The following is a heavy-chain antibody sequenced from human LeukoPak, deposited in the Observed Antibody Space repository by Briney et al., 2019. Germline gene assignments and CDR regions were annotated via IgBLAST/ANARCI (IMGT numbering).Heavy chain of an antibody. V-gene: IGHV4-59*08. CDR2: ISYGGAT. CDR1: GGSISSYY. Sequence: PSETLSLTCTVSGGSISSYYWSWIRQPLGKGLEWIGYISYGGATSYNPSLKRRVTISVDSPKNRFSLRLSSLTAADTALYYCARHGGTLDYFDYWGPGSLVTVSS. CDR3: ARHGGTLDYFDY. J-gene: IGHJ4*02. D-gene: IGHD1-26*01.